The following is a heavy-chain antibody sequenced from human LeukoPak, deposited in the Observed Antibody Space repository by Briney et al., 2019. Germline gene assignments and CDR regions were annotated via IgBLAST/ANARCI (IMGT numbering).Heavy chain of an antibody. D-gene: IGHD5-18*01. V-gene: IGHV3-48*01. CDR3: AREFSHIYGSQCFDL. Sequence: GGSLRLSCAASGFTFSTYNMNWVRQAPGKGLEWISYIATTGGAMFYADSVKGRFTTYRDNVENSLFLQLDSLRAEDTAIYYCAREFSHIYGSQCFDLWGRGTLVTVSS. CDR1: GFTFSTYN. CDR2: IATTGGAM. J-gene: IGHJ2*01.